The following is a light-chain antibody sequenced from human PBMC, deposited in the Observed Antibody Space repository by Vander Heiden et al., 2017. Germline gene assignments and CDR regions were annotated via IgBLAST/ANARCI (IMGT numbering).Light chain of an antibody. V-gene: IGKV4-1*01. J-gene: IGKJ3*01. CDR3: QQDDSTPVT. CDR1: QSVLYSSNNKNY. CDR2: WAS. Sequence: DIVMTQSPDSLAVSLGERATIHCKSSQSVLYSSNNKNYLAWYQQKPGQPPKLLIYWASTRESGVPDRFSGSGSGTDFTLTISSLQAEDVAVYYCQQDDSTPVTFGHGTKVDIK.